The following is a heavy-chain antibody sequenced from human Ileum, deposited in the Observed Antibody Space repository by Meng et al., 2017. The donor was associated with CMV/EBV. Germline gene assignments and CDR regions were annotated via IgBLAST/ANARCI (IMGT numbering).Heavy chain of an antibody. Sequence: GESLKISCVASGLTFARYDMYWVRQAPGKGLEWVSRISGGGDKTYYADSVRCRFTGSRDNSDNTLYLQMNSLRTEDTAVYYCARDPYSGGDCCDSDPWGQGTLVTVSS. CDR2: ISGGGDKT. D-gene: IGHD2-21*02. V-gene: IGHV3-23*01. J-gene: IGHJ5*02. CDR1: GLTFARYD. CDR3: ARDPYSGGDCCDSDP.